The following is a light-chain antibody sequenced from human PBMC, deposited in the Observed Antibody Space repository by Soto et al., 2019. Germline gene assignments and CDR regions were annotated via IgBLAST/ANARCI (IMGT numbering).Light chain of an antibody. CDR1: QGISTY. V-gene: IGKV1-9*01. J-gene: IGKJ4*01. CDR3: QQLNNSPLT. Sequence: IQLTQSPSSLSASVGDRVTITCRASQGISTYLAWYQQKPGKAPKVLIYGTSTLQSGVPSRFRGNGHETDFTLTIRSLQPEDFGTYYCQQLNNSPLTFGGGTTVQIK. CDR2: GTS.